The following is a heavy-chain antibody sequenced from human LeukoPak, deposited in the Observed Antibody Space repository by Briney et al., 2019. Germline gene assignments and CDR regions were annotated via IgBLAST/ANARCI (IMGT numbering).Heavy chain of an antibody. D-gene: IGHD3-10*01. Sequence: SETLSLTCTVSGGSISSSSYYWSWIRQPAGKGLEWIGRIYTSGSTNYNPSLKSRVTMSVDTSKNQFSLKLSSVTAADTAVYYCARITMVRGVISHYYMDVWGKGTTVTISS. V-gene: IGHV4-61*02. CDR3: ARITMVRGVISHYYMDV. CDR1: GGSISSSSYY. J-gene: IGHJ6*03. CDR2: IYTSGST.